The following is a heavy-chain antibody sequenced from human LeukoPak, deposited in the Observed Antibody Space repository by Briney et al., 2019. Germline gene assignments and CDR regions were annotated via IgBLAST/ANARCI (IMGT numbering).Heavy chain of an antibody. J-gene: IGHJ4*02. CDR1: GGSFSGYY. D-gene: IGHD5-18*01. Sequence: SETLSLTCAVYGGSFSGYYWSWIRQPPGKGLEWIGEINHSGSTNYNPSLKSRVTISVDTSKNQFSLKLSSVTAADTAVYYCARGLRYSFGHHANDYWGRGTLVTVSS. CDR2: INHSGST. CDR3: ARGLRYSFGHHANDY. V-gene: IGHV4-34*01.